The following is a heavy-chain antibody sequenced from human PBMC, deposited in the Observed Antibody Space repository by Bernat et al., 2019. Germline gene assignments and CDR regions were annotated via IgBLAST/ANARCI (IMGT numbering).Heavy chain of an antibody. V-gene: IGHV3-66*01. CDR1: GFTVSSNY. J-gene: IGHJ6*02. Sequence: EVQLVESGGGLVQPGGSLRLSCAASGFTVSSNYMSWVRQAPGKGLEWVSVIYGGGNTYYADSVRARFTISRDNTKNTLYLQMNSLRAEDTAVYYCARELFYPGMDVWGQGTTLTVSS. D-gene: IGHD2-21*01. CDR3: ARELFYPGMDV. CDR2: IYGGGNT.